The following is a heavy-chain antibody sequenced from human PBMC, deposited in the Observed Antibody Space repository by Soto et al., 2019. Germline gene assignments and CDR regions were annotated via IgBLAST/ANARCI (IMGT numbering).Heavy chain of an antibody. D-gene: IGHD5-18*01. CDR1: GYTFTSYY. J-gene: IGHJ6*02. CDR3: ARDAGDTAMVYYYGMDV. CDR2: INPSGGST. Sequence: ASVKVSCKASGYTFTSYYMHWVRQAPGQGLEWMGIINPSGGSTSYAQKFQGRVTMTRDTSTSTVYMELSSLRSEDTAVYYCARDAGDTAMVYYYGMDVWGQGTTVTVSS. V-gene: IGHV1-46*01.